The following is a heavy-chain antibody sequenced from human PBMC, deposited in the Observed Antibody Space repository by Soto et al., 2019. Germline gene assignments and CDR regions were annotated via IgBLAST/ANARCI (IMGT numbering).Heavy chain of an antibody. V-gene: IGHV1-69*13. D-gene: IGHD4-17*01. J-gene: IGHJ6*02. Sequence: SVKVSCKASGGTFSSYAISWVRQAPGQGLEWMGGIIPIFGTANYAQKFQGRVTITADESTSTAYMELSSLRSEDTAVYYCAGTRDDTVTTFIPYYYYGMDVWGQGTTVTVSS. CDR2: IIPIFGTA. CDR1: GGTFSSYA. CDR3: AGTRDDTVTTFIPYYYYGMDV.